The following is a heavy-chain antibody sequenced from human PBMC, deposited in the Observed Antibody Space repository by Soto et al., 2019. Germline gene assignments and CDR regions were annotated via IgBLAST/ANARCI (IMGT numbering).Heavy chain of an antibody. J-gene: IGHJ4*02. CDR2: IYYSGST. V-gene: IGHV4-39*01. Sequence: SETLSLTCTVSGGSISSSSYYWGWIRQPPGKGLEWIGSIYYSGSTYYNPSLKSRVTISVDTSKNQFSLKLSSVTAADTAVYYCARSSGDYYDSSGYYSSYFDYWGQGTLVTVSS. CDR3: ARSSGDYYDSSGYYSSYFDY. D-gene: IGHD3-22*01. CDR1: GGSISSSSYY.